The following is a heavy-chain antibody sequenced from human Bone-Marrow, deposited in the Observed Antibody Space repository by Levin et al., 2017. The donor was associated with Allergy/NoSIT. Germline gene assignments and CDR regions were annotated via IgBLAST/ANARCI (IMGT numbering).Heavy chain of an antibody. CDR1: GFTFSSYA. D-gene: IGHD6-19*01. Sequence: GGSLRLSCAASGFTFSSYAMHRVRQAPGKGLEWVAVISYDGSNKYYADSVKGRFTISRDNSKNTLYLQMNSLRAEDTAVYYCAREGVLGIAVAGLDYWGQGTLVTVSS. J-gene: IGHJ4*02. CDR3: AREGVLGIAVAGLDY. V-gene: IGHV3-30*04. CDR2: ISYDGSNK.